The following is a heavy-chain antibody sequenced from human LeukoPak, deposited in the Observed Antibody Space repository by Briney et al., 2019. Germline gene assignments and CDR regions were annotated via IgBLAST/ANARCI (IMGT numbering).Heavy chain of an antibody. CDR3: AKDQGIAVAGTDDAFDI. CDR2: IAYDGSNE. D-gene: IGHD6-19*01. V-gene: IGHV3-30*18. CDR1: GFTFSNYG. J-gene: IGHJ3*02. Sequence: TGGSLRLSCAASGFTFSNYGMHWVRQAPGKGLEWVAVIAYDGSNEYYAEFVKGRFTISRDNSKNTLYLRMYSLRAEDTAVYFCAKDQGIAVAGTDDAFDIWGQGTRVTVSS.